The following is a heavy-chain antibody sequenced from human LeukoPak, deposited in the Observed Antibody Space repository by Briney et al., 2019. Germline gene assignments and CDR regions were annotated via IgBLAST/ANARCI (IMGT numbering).Heavy chain of an antibody. V-gene: IGHV4-39*01. CDR2: IYYSGST. D-gene: IGHD3-16*01. J-gene: IGHJ4*02. CDR1: GVSVSSTSYY. CDR3: ARGNYDYVWGGIDY. Sequence: SETLSLTCTVSGVSVSSTSYYWGWIRQPPGKGLEWIASIYYSGSTYYNPSLKSRVTISVDTSKNQFSLKLSSVTAADTAVYYCARGNYDYVWGGIDYWGQGTLVTVSS.